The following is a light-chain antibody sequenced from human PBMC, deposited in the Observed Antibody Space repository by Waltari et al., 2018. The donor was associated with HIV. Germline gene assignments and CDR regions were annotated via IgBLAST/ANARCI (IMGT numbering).Light chain of an antibody. V-gene: IGKV1-33*01. CDR1: KDINNY. J-gene: IGKJ1*01. Sequence: DIQMTQSPSSLSASVGDRVTITCQASKDINNYLNWYQQRPGKDPKLLIYDASNLEAGVPSRFSGSGSGAVFTLTISSLQPEDIATYYCQQYDTLLTFGRGTKVEIK. CDR3: QQYDTLLT. CDR2: DAS.